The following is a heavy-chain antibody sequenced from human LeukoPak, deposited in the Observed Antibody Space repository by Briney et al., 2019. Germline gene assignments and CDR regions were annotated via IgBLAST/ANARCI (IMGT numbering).Heavy chain of an antibody. CDR1: GYTFAGYA. Sequence: GASVKVSCKASGYTFAGYAIFWVRQAPGQRLEWMGWISAGNGNTRYSQKFHDRLTTSRDTPASTVYMELSSLRSEDTAIYYCARDRGNYLLPYWGQGTLVTVSS. J-gene: IGHJ4*02. V-gene: IGHV1-3*01. CDR2: ISAGNGNT. CDR3: ARDRGNYLLPY. D-gene: IGHD1-26*01.